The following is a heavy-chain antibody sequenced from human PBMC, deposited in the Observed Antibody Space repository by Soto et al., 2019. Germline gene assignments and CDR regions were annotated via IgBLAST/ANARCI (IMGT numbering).Heavy chain of an antibody. J-gene: IGHJ4*02. CDR2: ILPIFATA. V-gene: IGHV1-69*06. D-gene: IGHD2-2*01. Sequence: QVHLVQSGAEVKKPGSSVKVSCKASGDTFNNYVVNWVRQAPGQGLEWLGGILPIFATANYAQKFQGRVTITADKSTSTAYIELTSLRSEDTAVYYCAGRCDSTTCLGHFDYWGQGTLVTVAS. CDR1: GDTFNNYV. CDR3: AGRCDSTTCLGHFDY.